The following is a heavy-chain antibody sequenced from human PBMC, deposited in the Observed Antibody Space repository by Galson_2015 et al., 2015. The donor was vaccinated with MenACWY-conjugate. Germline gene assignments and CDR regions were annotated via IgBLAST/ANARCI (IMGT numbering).Heavy chain of an antibody. Sequence: SLRLSCAASGFTFSSYWMSWVRQAPGEGLEWVANIKQDGSEKYYVDSVKGRFTISRDNAKNSLCLQMNSLRAEDTAVYYCAREPVLYNSYYYGMDVWGQGTTVTVSS. CDR1: GFTFSSYW. CDR3: AREPVLYNSYYYGMDV. J-gene: IGHJ6*02. D-gene: IGHD3-10*01. CDR2: IKQDGSEK. V-gene: IGHV3-7*03.